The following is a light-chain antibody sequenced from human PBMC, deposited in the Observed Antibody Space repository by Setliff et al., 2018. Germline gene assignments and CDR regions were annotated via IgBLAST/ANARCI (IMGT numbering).Light chain of an antibody. J-gene: IGKJ3*01. CDR1: QSVLYRSNNQNY. CDR2: WAS. CDR3: QQYYSTPIT. Sequence: DIVMTQSPDSLAVSLGERATINCQSSQSVLYRSNNQNYLAWYQQKPGQPPKLLIYWASTRQSGVPDRFSGSGSGTDFTLTISSLQAEDVAVYYCQQYYSTPITFGPGTKV. V-gene: IGKV4-1*01.